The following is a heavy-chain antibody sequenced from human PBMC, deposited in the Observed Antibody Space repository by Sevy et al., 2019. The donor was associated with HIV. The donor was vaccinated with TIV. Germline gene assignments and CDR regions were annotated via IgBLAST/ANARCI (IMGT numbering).Heavy chain of an antibody. V-gene: IGHV3-30*04. CDR1: GFTFSSYA. CDR3: ARGGVGGAFDI. J-gene: IGHJ3*02. Sequence: GGSLRPSCAASGFTFSSYAMHWVRQAPGKGLEWVAVISYDGSNKYYADSVKGRFTISRDNSKNTLYLQMNSLRAEDTAVYYCARGGVGGAFDIWGQGTMVTVSS. CDR2: ISYDGSNK.